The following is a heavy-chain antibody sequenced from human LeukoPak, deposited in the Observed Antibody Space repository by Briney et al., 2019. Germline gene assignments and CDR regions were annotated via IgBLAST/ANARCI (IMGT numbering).Heavy chain of an antibody. Sequence: GESLKISXKGSGYSFTSYWIGWVRQMPGKGLEWMGIIYPGDSDTRYSPSFQGQVTISADKSISTAYLQWSSLKASDTAMYYCARPYCSSTSCYTRDDAFDIWGQGTMVTVSS. CDR2: IYPGDSDT. V-gene: IGHV5-51*01. CDR3: ARPYCSSTSCYTRDDAFDI. CDR1: GYSFTSYW. J-gene: IGHJ3*02. D-gene: IGHD2-2*02.